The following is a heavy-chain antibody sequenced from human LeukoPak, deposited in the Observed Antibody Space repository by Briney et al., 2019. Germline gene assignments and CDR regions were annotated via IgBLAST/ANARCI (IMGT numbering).Heavy chain of an antibody. CDR1: GGSISGGGYY. CDR2: IYYSGST. Sequence: SETLSLTCTVSGGSISGGGYYWSWSRQHPGEGLEWIGYIYYSGSTYYNPSLKSRVTISVYTSKNQFSLKLSSVTAADTAVYYCARRIAASFDYWGQGTLVTVSS. CDR3: ARRIAASFDY. D-gene: IGHD6-13*01. J-gene: IGHJ4*02. V-gene: IGHV4-31*03.